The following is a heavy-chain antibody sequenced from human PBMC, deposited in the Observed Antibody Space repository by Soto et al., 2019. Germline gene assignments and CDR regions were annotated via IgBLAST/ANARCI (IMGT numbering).Heavy chain of an antibody. CDR3: ARASIEYDILTGYYSPGAFDI. Sequence: ASVKVSCKASGYTFTSYAMHWVRQAPGQRLEWMGWINAGNGNTKYSQKFQGRVTITRDTSASTAYMELSSLRSEDTAVYYCARASIEYDILTGYYSPGAFDIWGQGTMVTVSS. CDR1: GYTFTSYA. V-gene: IGHV1-3*01. CDR2: INAGNGNT. J-gene: IGHJ3*02. D-gene: IGHD3-9*01.